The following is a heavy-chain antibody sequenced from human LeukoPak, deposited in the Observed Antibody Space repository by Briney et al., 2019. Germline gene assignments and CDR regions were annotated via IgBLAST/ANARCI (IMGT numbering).Heavy chain of an antibody. Sequence: SETLSLTCSVSGGSFSTYYWSWIRQPPGKGLEWIGYIYYSGSTDYNHSLKSRVTILVDTSKNQFSLKLSSVTAADTALYYCARHSSYYYYLDIWGHGTIVTVSS. V-gene: IGHV4-59*08. J-gene: IGHJ3*02. CDR1: GGSFSTYY. D-gene: IGHD3-22*01. CDR2: IYYSGST. CDR3: ARHSSYYYYLDI.